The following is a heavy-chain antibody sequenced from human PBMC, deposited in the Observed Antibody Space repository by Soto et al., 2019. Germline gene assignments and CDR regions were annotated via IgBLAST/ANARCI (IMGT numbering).Heavy chain of an antibody. D-gene: IGHD1-26*01. CDR1: GFMFSGYG. CDR2: ISHDGSEK. V-gene: IGHV3-30*03. Sequence: QVQLVESGGGVVQPGDSLRLSCAASGFMFSGYGMHWIRQAPGKGLEWVAVISHDGSEKYYGDSVKGRCTVSRDNSNNTLFLQIDSLRAEDTAVYYCARDVGDSGSHWFDPWGQGSLVTVSS. J-gene: IGHJ5*02. CDR3: ARDVGDSGSHWFDP.